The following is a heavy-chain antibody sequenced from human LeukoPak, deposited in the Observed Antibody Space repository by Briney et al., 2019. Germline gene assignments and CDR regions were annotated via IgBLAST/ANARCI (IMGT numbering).Heavy chain of an antibody. D-gene: IGHD5-12*01. CDR3: VSVQGGYSGYDSYYFDY. V-gene: IGHV1-2*02. Sequence: ASVKVSCKASGYTFSGHYIHSVRHAPGQGLEWVGWINPNTGDTNYAQKFQGRVTMTRDTSTSTAYMELSRLRSDDTAVYYCVSVQGGYSGYDSYYFDYWGQGTLVTVSS. CDR2: INPNTGDT. J-gene: IGHJ4*02. CDR1: GYTFSGHY.